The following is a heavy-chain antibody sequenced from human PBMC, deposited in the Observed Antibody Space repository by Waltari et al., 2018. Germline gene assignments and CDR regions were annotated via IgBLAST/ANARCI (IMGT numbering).Heavy chain of an antibody. Sequence: QVQLQQWGAGLLKPSETLSLPCAVYGGSFSGYYWSWIRQPRGKGLEWMGEINLSGSTNYNPSLKSRVTRSVDTSKNQFSLKLSSVTAADTAVYYCARGFGLGKSWSDYFGYWGQGTLVTVSS. CDR2: INLSGST. CDR1: GGSFSGYY. D-gene: IGHD3-3*01. V-gene: IGHV4-34*01. CDR3: ARGFGLGKSWSDYFGY. J-gene: IGHJ4*02.